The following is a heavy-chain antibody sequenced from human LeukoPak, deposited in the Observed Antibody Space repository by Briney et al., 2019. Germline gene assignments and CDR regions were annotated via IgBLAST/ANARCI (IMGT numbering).Heavy chain of an antibody. Sequence: SETLSLTCAVYGGSFSGYYWSWIRHPPGKGLEWIGEINHSGSTNYNSSLKSRVTISVDTSKNQFSLKLSSVTAADTAVYYCARTLIAVAFDYWGQGTLVTVSS. J-gene: IGHJ4*02. CDR1: GGSFSGYY. CDR2: INHSGST. D-gene: IGHD6-19*01. V-gene: IGHV4-34*01. CDR3: ARTLIAVAFDY.